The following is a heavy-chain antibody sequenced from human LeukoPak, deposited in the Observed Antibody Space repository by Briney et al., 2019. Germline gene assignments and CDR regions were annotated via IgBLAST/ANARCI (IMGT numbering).Heavy chain of an antibody. J-gene: IGHJ4*02. V-gene: IGHV3-23*01. Sequence: GGSLRLSCAASGFTFSSYAMSWVRQAPGKGLEWVSGSSGSGGSTYYADSVKGRFTISRDNSKNTLYLQMNSLRAEDTAVYYCAKGGDYSYGKYFDCWGQGTLVTVSS. CDR3: AKGGDYSYGKYFDC. CDR1: GFTFSSYA. CDR2: SSGSGGST. D-gene: IGHD5-18*01.